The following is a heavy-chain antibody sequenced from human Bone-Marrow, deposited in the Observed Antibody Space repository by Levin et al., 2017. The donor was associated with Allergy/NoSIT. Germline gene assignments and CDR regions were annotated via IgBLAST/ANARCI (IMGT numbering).Heavy chain of an antibody. D-gene: IGHD1-26*01. CDR3: ARDLSGRYTFDY. V-gene: IGHV3-30*04. J-gene: IGHJ4*02. CDR1: GFTFSSHA. Sequence: GGSLRLSCAASGFTFSSHAMHWVRQAPGKGLEWVAFISYDGSIKYYADSVKGRFTVSRDNSKNTLFLQTNSLRAEDTALYYCARDLSGRYTFDYWGQGTLVIVSS. CDR2: ISYDGSIK.